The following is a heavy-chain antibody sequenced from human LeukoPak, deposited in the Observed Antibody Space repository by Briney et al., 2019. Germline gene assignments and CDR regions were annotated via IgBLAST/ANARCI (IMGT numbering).Heavy chain of an antibody. V-gene: IGHV1-69*13. CDR1: GGTFSSYA. CDR3: ARAHCSSTSCQNWFDP. J-gene: IGHJ5*02. CDR2: IIPIFGTA. D-gene: IGHD2-2*01. Sequence: SVKVSCKASGGTFSSYAISWVRQAPGQGLEWMGGIIPIFGTANYAQKFQGRVTITADESTSTAYMELSSLRSEDTAVYYCARAHCSSTSCQNWFDPWGQGTLVTVSS.